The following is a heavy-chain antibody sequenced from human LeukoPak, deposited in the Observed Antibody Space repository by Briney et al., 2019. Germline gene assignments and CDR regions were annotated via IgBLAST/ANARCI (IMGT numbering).Heavy chain of an antibody. CDR1: TDSTNTYY. Sequence: SETLSLTCSVSTDSTNTYYWSWIRQSPGKGLEWIGHIYHSGSTDYKPSFKNRVTISIDMSRKEFSLKLTSVTVADTAMYYCVRLRWELLAPYFYHWGQGAFVIVSS. J-gene: IGHJ4*02. CDR2: IYHSGST. CDR3: VRLRWELLAPYFYH. V-gene: IGHV4-59*01. D-gene: IGHD2-15*01.